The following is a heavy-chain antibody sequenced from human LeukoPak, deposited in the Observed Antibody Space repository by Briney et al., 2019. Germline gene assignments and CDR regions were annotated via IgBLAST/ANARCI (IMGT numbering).Heavy chain of an antibody. CDR2: ISSSSSHI. D-gene: IGHD7-27*01. CDR1: GFTFSGHS. CDR3: ARDREEDWGIDY. J-gene: IGHJ4*02. Sequence: GGSLRLSCAASGFTFSGHSMNWVRQAPGKGLEWVSAISSSSSHIYYADSVKGRFTISRDNAKNSLFLLLSSLRAEDTAVYYCARDREEDWGIDYWGQGTLVTVSS. V-gene: IGHV3-21*06.